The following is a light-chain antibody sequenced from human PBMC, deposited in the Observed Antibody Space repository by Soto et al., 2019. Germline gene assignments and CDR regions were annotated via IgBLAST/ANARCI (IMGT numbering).Light chain of an antibody. V-gene: IGLV1-40*01. CDR3: QSYDSSLSGSEV. CDR2: DNS. J-gene: IGLJ3*02. Sequence: QSVLTQPPAVSGAPGQRVTISCTGTSSNIGAGYDVHWYQQLPRTAPKLLIYDNSRRPSGVPDRFSVSKSGTSASLAITGLQAEDEADYYCQSYDSSLSGSEVFGGGTQLTVL. CDR1: SSNIGAGYD.